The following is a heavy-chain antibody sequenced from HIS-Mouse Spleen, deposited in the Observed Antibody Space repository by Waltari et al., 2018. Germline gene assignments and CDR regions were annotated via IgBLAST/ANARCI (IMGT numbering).Heavy chain of an antibody. J-gene: IGHJ3*02. CDR2: LIPILGIA. Sequence: QVQLVQSGAEVKKPGSSVKVSCKASGGTFSSYAISWVRQAPGKGLEWMGRLIPILGIANYAQKFQGRVKITADKSTGTAYMELSSLRSEDTAVYYCARHPEIAAAVGAFDIWGQGTMVTVSS. CDR3: ARHPEIAAAVGAFDI. D-gene: IGHD6-13*01. V-gene: IGHV1-69*04. CDR1: GGTFSSYA.